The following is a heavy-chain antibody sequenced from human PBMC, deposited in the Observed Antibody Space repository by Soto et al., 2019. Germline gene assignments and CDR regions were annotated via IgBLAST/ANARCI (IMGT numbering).Heavy chain of an antibody. CDR3: ARRYSSSLDV. J-gene: IGHJ6*02. V-gene: IGHV4-59*08. CDR2: IYYSGST. Sequence: QVQLQESGPGLVKPSETLSLSCTVSDGSIRSYYWSWIRQPPGKGLEWIGYIYYSGSTNYNPSLKSRVTISVDTSKNQFSLKLSSVTAADTAVYYCARRYSSSLDVWGQGNTVTVSS. D-gene: IGHD6-13*01. CDR1: DGSIRSYY.